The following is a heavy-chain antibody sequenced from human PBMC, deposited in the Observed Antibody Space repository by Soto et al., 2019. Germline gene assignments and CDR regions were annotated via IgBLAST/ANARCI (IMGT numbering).Heavy chain of an antibody. V-gene: IGHV1-18*01. Sequence: QVQLVQSGAEVKKPGASVKVSCKASGSTFTSYGISWVRQSPGQGIAWMGWISAYNGNTKYVQKLQGRGTMTTDTATSTAYMELRSLIYDCTAVYYCASDLVVEGAFDPWGQGTLVTVSS. CDR1: GSTFTSYG. D-gene: IGHD3-16*01. CDR2: ISAYNGNT. CDR3: ASDLVVEGAFDP. J-gene: IGHJ5*02.